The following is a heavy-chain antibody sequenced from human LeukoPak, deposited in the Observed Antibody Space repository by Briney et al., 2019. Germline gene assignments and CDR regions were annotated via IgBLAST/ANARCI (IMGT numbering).Heavy chain of an antibody. D-gene: IGHD3-10*01. CDR1: GFPLSRSA. CDR2: ISGSGSGGST. Sequence: GGSLRLSCAASGFPLSRSAMSWVRQAPGKGLEWVSNISGSGSGGSTYYADSVKGRFTISRDNSKNTLYLQMNSLRAEDTAVYYCTKALWFGEWLVDYWGQGTLVTVSS. CDR3: TKALWFGEWLVDY. J-gene: IGHJ4*02. V-gene: IGHV3-23*01.